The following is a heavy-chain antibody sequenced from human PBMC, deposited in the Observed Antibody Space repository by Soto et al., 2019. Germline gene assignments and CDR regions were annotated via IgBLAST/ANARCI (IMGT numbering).Heavy chain of an antibody. CDR2: ISSSGGDT. Sequence: PGGSLRLSCAASAFTFSSYAMSWVRQAPGKGLEWVSGISSSGGDTYYADSVKGRFTISRDNFKNTLFLQMNSLRAEDTAVYYCAKDQSSNYYRSYFDPWGQGTLVTVSS. CDR3: AKDQSSNYYRSYFDP. J-gene: IGHJ5*02. D-gene: IGHD4-4*01. CDR1: AFTFSSYA. V-gene: IGHV3-23*01.